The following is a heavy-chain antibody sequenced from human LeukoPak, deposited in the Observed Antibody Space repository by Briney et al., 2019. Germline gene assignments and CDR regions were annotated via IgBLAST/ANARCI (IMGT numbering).Heavy chain of an antibody. V-gene: IGHV3-21*01. Sequence: GALRLSCAASGFTFSSYSMNWVRQAPGKGLEWVSSISSSSSYIYYADSVKGRFTISRDNAKNSLYLQMNSLRAEDTAVYYCARIKEYYYDSSGFLRYYGMDVWGQGTTVTVSS. CDR3: ARIKEYYYDSSGFLRYYGMDV. J-gene: IGHJ6*02. D-gene: IGHD3-22*01. CDR1: GFTFSSYS. CDR2: ISSSSSYI.